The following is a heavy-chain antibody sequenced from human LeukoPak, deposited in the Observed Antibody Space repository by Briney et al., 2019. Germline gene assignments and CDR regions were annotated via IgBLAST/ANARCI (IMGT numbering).Heavy chain of an antibody. CDR3: ARDNGRDGYNTDFDY. V-gene: IGHV3-23*01. D-gene: IGHD5-24*01. CDR2: IGGSGGST. CDR1: GFTFSSYA. J-gene: IGHJ4*02. Sequence: PGGSLRLSCAASGFTFSSYAMSWVRQAPGKGLEWVSVIGGSGGSTYYADSVKGRFTISRDNAKNSLYLQMNSLRAEDTAVYYCARDNGRDGYNTDFDYWGQGTLVTVSS.